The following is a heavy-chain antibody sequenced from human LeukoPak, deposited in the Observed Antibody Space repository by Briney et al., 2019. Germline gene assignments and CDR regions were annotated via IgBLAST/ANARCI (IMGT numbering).Heavy chain of an antibody. V-gene: IGHV1-69*01. CDR3: ARDPTIGDSSGYHPSLDY. D-gene: IGHD3-22*01. J-gene: IGHJ4*02. Sequence: ASVKVSCKASGGTFSSYGISWVRQAPGQGLEWMGGIIPIFGTANYAQKFQGRVTITADESTSTAYMELSSLRSEDTAVYYCARDPTIGDSSGYHPSLDYWGQGTLVTVSS. CDR2: IIPIFGTA. CDR1: GGTFSSYG.